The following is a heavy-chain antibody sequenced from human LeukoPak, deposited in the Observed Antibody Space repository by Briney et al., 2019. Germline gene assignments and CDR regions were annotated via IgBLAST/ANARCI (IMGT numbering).Heavy chain of an antibody. D-gene: IGHD1-26*01. J-gene: IGHJ4*02. CDR1: GFTFRNYG. Sequence: GTSLRLSCAASGFTFRNYGMHWVRQAPGKGLEWVSSISSSSSYIYYADSVKGRFTISRDNAKNSLYLQMNSLRAEDTAVYYCARTPVVGATPLIYYFDYWGQGTLVTVSS. V-gene: IGHV3-21*01. CDR3: ARTPVVGATPLIYYFDY. CDR2: ISSSSSYI.